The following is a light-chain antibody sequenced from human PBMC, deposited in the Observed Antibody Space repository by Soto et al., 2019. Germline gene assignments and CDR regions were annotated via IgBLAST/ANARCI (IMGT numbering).Light chain of an antibody. CDR2: KAS. V-gene: IGKV1-5*03. CDR3: QQYNSYSPLT. Sequence: DIQMTQSPSTLSASVGDRVTITCRASPSISSWLAWYQQKPGKAPKLLLYKASSLESGVPSRFSGSGSGTEFNLTISSLQPDDFATYYCQQYNSYSPLTFGGGTKVEIK. J-gene: IGKJ4*01. CDR1: PSISSW.